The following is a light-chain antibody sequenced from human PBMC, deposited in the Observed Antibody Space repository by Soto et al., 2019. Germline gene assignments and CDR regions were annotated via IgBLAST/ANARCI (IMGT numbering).Light chain of an antibody. CDR3: SSYTSSSTKV. Sequence: ALTQPASVSGSPGQSITISCTGTSSDVGGYNYVSWYQQHPGKAPKLMIYDVSNRPSGVSNRFSGSKSGNTASLTISGLQAEDEADYYCSSYTSSSTKVFGTGTKVTVL. CDR1: SSDVGGYNY. CDR2: DVS. J-gene: IGLJ1*01. V-gene: IGLV2-14*01.